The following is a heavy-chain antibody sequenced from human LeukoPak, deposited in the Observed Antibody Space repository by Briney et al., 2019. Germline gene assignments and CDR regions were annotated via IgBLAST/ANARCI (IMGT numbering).Heavy chain of an antibody. CDR1: GGSISSYY. J-gene: IGHJ6*03. Sequence: PSETLSLTCTVSGGSISSYYWSWIRQPPGKGLEWFGYIYYSGSTDYNPSLKSRVTISVDTSKNQFSLKLSSVTAADTAVYYCARVSFYYDFWSGPSGHYYYYMDVWGKGTTVTVSS. CDR3: ARVSFYYDFWSGPSGHYYYYMDV. D-gene: IGHD3-3*01. CDR2: IYYSGST. V-gene: IGHV4-59*01.